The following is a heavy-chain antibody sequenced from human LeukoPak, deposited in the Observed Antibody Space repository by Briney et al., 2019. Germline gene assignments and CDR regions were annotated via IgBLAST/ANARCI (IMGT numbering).Heavy chain of an antibody. CDR3: ARQPLNCTTTSCYAFDV. CDR1: GGSVIGHY. CDR2: INDSGTT. J-gene: IGHJ3*01. Sequence: ESSETLSLTYAVYGGSVIGHYWTWIRQPPGKGLEWIGEINDSGTTSYNPSLNSRVTISVDTSKNQFSLNLNSVTAADTAVYYCARQPLNCTTTSCYAFDVWGQDRMVTVSS. D-gene: IGHD2-2*01. V-gene: IGHV4-34*01.